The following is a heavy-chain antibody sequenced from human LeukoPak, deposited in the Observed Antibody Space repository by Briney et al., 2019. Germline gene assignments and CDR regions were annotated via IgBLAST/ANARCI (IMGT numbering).Heavy chain of an antibody. J-gene: IGHJ6*04. D-gene: IGHD3-22*01. CDR2: ISYDGSNK. CDR1: GFTFSSYA. CDR3: ARQRPRRDSSGYHYYYGKDV. Sequence: PGRSLRLSCAASGFTFSSYAMHWVRQAPGKGLEWVAVISYDGSNKYYADSVKGRFTISRDNSKNTLYLQMNSLRAEDTAVYYCARQRPRRDSSGYHYYYGKDVWGKGTTVTVSS. V-gene: IGHV3-30-3*01.